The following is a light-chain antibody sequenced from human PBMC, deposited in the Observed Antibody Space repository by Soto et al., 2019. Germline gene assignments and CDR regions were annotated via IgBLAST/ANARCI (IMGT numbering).Light chain of an antibody. V-gene: IGLV2-8*01. CDR1: SSDIGGYNY. CDR3: CSYSGSNKIVDV. J-gene: IGLJ1*01. Sequence: QSVLTQPPSASGSPGQSVTISCTGTSSDIGGYNYVSLYQQHPGTAPKLMIYEVTKRPSGVPARFSCAKSGNTSSLTVTGRQAEDEADYYCCSYSGSNKIVDVFGTGTQLTVL. CDR2: EVT.